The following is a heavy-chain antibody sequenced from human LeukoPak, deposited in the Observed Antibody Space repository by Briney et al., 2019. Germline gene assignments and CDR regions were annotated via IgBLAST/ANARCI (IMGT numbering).Heavy chain of an antibody. Sequence: GGSLRLSCAASGFTFSSYWMSWVRQAPGKGLEWVANIKQDGSEKYYVDSVKGRFTISRDNAKNSLYLQMNSLRAEDTAVYYCARDRLDDFWSGYQENWGQGTLVTVSS. CDR1: GFTFSSYW. J-gene: IGHJ4*02. D-gene: IGHD3-3*01. CDR3: ARDRLDDFWSGYQEN. CDR2: IKQDGSEK. V-gene: IGHV3-7*01.